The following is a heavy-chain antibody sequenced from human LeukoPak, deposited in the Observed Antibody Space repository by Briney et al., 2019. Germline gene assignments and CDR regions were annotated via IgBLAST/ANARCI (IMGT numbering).Heavy chain of an antibody. V-gene: IGHV4-59*12. CDR1: GGSISSYY. D-gene: IGHD6-13*01. J-gene: IGHJ5*02. CDR3: ARAEYSSSWYNKQRRYNWFDP. CDR2: IYYSGST. Sequence: SQTLSLTCTVSGGSISSYYWSWIRQPPGKGLEWIGYIYYSGSTNYNPSLKSRVTISVDTSKNQFSLQLNSVTPEDTAVYYCARAEYSSSWYNKQRRYNWFDPWGQGTLVTVSS.